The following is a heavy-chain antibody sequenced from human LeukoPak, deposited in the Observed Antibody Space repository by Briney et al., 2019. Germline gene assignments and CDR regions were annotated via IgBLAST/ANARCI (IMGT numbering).Heavy chain of an antibody. CDR2: IYYGGST. Sequence: PSETLSLTCTVSGGSISISSYYWGWIRQPPGKGLEWIGSIYYGGSTYYNPSLKGRVTISVETSKNQFSLKLSSVTAADTAVYYCARDPPSGSIAAASGWFDPWGQGTLVTVSS. V-gene: IGHV4-39*07. CDR1: GGSISISSYY. J-gene: IGHJ5*02. CDR3: ARDPPSGSIAAASGWFDP. D-gene: IGHD6-13*01.